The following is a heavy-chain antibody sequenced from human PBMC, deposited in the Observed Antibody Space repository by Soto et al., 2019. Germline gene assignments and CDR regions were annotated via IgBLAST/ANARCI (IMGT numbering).Heavy chain of an antibody. J-gene: IGHJ4*02. CDR3: GRGRSGQIVVFY. Sequence: ASVKVSCKASGYTFTGHYIHWVRQAPEQGPEWMGEIGPETGATRYAQKFQGRVTMTRDMSITTVYMELNNLSPGDTAVYYCGRGRSGQIVVFYWGQGTPVTVS. D-gene: IGHD1-26*01. V-gene: IGHV1-2*02. CDR1: GYTFTGHY. CDR2: IGPETGAT.